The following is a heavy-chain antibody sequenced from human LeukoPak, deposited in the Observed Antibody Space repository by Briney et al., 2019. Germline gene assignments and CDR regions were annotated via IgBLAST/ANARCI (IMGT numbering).Heavy chain of an antibody. D-gene: IGHD3-22*01. CDR2: IRYDGSNK. Sequence: GGSLRLSCAASGFTFSSYGMHWVRQAPGKGLEWVAFIRYDGSNKYYADSVKGRFTISRDNSKNTLYLQMNSLRAEDTAVYYCAKDPKIPPPPGYYDSGGYPLDYWGQGTLVTVSS. V-gene: IGHV3-30*02. J-gene: IGHJ4*02. CDR1: GFTFSSYG. CDR3: AKDPKIPPPPGYYDSGGYPLDY.